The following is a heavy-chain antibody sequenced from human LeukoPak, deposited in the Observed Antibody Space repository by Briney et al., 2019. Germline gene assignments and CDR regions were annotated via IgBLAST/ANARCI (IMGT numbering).Heavy chain of an antibody. CDR3: ARGRLTGIAAAGTFYYMDV. CDR2: ISYDGSNK. J-gene: IGHJ6*03. D-gene: IGHD6-13*01. V-gene: IGHV3-30-3*01. Sequence: GGSLRLSCAASGFTFSSYAMHWVRQAPGKGLEWVPVISYDGSNKYYADSVKGRFTISRDNSKNTLYLQMNSLRAEDTAVYYCARGRLTGIAAAGTFYYMDVWGKGTTVTVSS. CDR1: GFTFSSYA.